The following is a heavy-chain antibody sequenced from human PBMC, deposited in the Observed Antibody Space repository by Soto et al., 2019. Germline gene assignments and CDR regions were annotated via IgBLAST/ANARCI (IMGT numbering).Heavy chain of an antibody. CDR1: GFTFSSYW. J-gene: IGHJ5*02. D-gene: IGHD6-19*01. CDR2: INTDGSNT. CDR3: TRDMPGSDRAGGWLDP. Sequence: PGGSLRLSCAASGFTFSSYWMHWVRQAPGKGLVWVSHINTDGSNTYYADSVKGRFTISRDNAKNTLYLQMDSLRAEDTAVYYCTRDMPGSDRAGGWLDPWGQGT. V-gene: IGHV3-74*01.